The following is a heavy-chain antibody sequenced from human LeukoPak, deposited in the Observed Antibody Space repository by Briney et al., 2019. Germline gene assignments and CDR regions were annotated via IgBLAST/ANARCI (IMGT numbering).Heavy chain of an antibody. V-gene: IGHV3-30*03. D-gene: IGHD4-23*01. J-gene: IGHJ4*02. CDR2: ISYDGSNK. CDR1: GFTFSSNG. Sequence: AGGSLRLSCTASGFTFSSNGMHWVRQAPGKGLEWVAVISYDGSNKHYADSVKGRFAISRDNSKNTLYLQMNSLRAEDTAVYYCARYYGGNSACDYWGQGTLVTVSS. CDR3: ARYYGGNSACDY.